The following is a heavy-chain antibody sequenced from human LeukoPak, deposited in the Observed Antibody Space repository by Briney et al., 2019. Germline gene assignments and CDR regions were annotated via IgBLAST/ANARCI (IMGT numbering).Heavy chain of an antibody. CDR3: ARDPSSSSEPYYFDY. CDR1: GGSISSYY. J-gene: IGHJ4*02. Sequence: SETLSLTCTVSGGSISSYYWSWIRQPPGKGLEWIGYIYYSGSTNYNPSLKSRVTISVDTSKNQFSLKLSSVTAADTAVYYSARDPSSSSEPYYFDYWGQGTLVTVSS. V-gene: IGHV4-59*01. CDR2: IYYSGST. D-gene: IGHD6-6*01.